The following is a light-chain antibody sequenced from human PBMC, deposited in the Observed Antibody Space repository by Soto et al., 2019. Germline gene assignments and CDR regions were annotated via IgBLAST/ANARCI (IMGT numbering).Light chain of an antibody. CDR1: QSINIY. J-gene: IGKJ2*01. CDR2: GAS. Sequence: IQMTQSPSSLSASVGDSVTVTCRASQSINIYLSWYQQKPGKGPTLLIYGASSMQSGFPSRFTGGGSGTDFTHTVSSLQTDDVASYYGQQSYRSPYTFGQGTKLEIK. CDR3: QQSYRSPYT. V-gene: IGKV1-39*01.